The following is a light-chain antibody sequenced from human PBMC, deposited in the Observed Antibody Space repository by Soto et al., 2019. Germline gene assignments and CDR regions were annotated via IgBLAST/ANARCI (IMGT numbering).Light chain of an antibody. V-gene: IGKV3-20*01. CDR2: AAS. J-gene: IGKJ5*01. CDR3: QQFGSSSGT. CDR1: QSIGINY. Sequence: ELVLTQSPGTLSLSPGERATLSCRASQSIGINYLAWYQQKPGQAPRLLIYAASRRATGIPDRFSGSASGTDFTLTISRLEPEDFAVYYCQQFGSSSGTFGQGTRLEIK.